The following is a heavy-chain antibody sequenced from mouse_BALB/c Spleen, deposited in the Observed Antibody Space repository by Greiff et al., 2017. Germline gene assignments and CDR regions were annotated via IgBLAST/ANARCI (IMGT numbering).Heavy chain of an antibody. CDR2: ISSGSSTI. V-gene: IGHV5-17*02. CDR1: GFTFSSFG. D-gene: IGHD1-2*01. Sequence: EVNLVESGGGLVQPGGSRKLSCAASGFTFSSFGMHWVRQAPEKGLEWVAYISSGSSTIYYADTVKGRFTISRDNPKNTLFLQMTSLRSEDTAMYYCAREGAGYGYTSWFAYWGQGTPVTVSA. J-gene: IGHJ3*01. CDR3: AREGAGYGYTSWFAY.